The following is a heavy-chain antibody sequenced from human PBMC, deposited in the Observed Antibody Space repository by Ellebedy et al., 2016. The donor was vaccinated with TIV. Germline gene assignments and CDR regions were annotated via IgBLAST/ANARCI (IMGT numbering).Heavy chain of an antibody. D-gene: IGHD6-13*01. CDR3: ATIAADDRNSGDDWYFDL. J-gene: IGHJ2*01. CDR1: GYTFTGYY. CDR2: INPNSGGT. V-gene: IGHV1-2*02. Sequence: ASVKVSXXASGYTFTGYYMHWVRQAPGQGLEWMGWINPNSGGTNYAQKFQGRVTMTRDTSISTAYMELSRLRSDDTAVYYCATIAADDRNSGDDWYFDLWGRGTLVTVSS.